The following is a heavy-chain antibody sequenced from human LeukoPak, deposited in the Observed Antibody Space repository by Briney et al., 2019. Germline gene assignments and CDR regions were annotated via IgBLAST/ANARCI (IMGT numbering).Heavy chain of an antibody. CDR1: GGSISSYY. D-gene: IGHD2-15*01. CDR2: INHSGST. V-gene: IGHV4-34*01. CDR3: ARLYCSGGSCYLVDP. Sequence: SETLSLTCTVSGGSISSYYWSWIRQPPGKGLEWIGEINHSGSTNYNPSLKSRVTISVDTSKNQFSLKLSSVTAADTAVYYCARLYCSGGSCYLVDPWGQGTLVTVSS. J-gene: IGHJ5*02.